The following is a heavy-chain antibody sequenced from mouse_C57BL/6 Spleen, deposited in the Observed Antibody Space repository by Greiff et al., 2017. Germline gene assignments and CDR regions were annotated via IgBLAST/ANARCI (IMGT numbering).Heavy chain of an antibody. CDR2: IYPGSGST. Sequence: QVQLQQPGAELVKPGASVKMSCTASGYTFTSYWITWVKQRPGQGLEWIGDIYPGSGSTNYTEKFKSKATLTVDTSSSTAYMQLSSLTSEYSAVYYCATGTSAYWGQGPLVTVAA. D-gene: IGHD4-1*01. J-gene: IGHJ3*01. V-gene: IGHV1-55*01. CDR1: GYTFTSYW. CDR3: ATGTSAY.